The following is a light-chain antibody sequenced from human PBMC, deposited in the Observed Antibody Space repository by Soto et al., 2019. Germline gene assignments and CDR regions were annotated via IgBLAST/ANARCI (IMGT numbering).Light chain of an antibody. CDR1: QSVSNW. CDR3: QQYNSYSWT. Sequence: DLQMTQSPSTLSAFVGDRVTVTCRASQSVSNWLAWYQQKPGKALKLLIYKASSLESGVPSRFSGSGSETEFTLTISSLQPEDLATYYCQQYNSYSWTFGQGTKVEMK. V-gene: IGKV1-5*03. CDR2: KAS. J-gene: IGKJ1*01.